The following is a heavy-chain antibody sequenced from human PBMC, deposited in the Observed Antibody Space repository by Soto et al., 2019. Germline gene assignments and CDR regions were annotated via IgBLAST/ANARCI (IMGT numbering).Heavy chain of an antibody. CDR3: ARRLLFHVNAFDN. CDR1: GGSISSSSYY. J-gene: IGHJ3*02. CDR2: IYYSGST. Sequence: SETLSLTCTVSGGSISSSSYYWGWIRQPPGKGLEWIGSIYYSGSTYYNPSLKSRVTISVDTSKNQFSLKLSSVTAADTAVYYCARRLLFHVNAFDNSGQGTMLTLSS. V-gene: IGHV4-39*01. D-gene: IGHD2-21*01.